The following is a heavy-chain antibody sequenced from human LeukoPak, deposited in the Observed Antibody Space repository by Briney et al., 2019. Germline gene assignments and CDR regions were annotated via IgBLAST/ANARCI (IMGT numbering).Heavy chain of an antibody. CDR3: AGDKWVEAGNGWLHYGMDV. V-gene: IGHV4-30-4*01. CDR1: GGSITSGDYW. CDR2: IYYSGSA. Sequence: SETLSLTCSVSGGSITSGDYWWTWIRQPPGKGLEWLGYIYYSGSAHYNPSLENRPSISVDMSKNQFSLRLSAVTAADTAVYYCAGDKWVEAGNGWLHYGMDVWGQGTTVTVSS. D-gene: IGHD6-19*01. J-gene: IGHJ6*02.